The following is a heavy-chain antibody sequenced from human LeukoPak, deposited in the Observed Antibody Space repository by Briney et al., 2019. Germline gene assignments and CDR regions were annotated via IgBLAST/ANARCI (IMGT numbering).Heavy chain of an antibody. J-gene: IGHJ4*02. CDR1: GFTFSSYD. D-gene: IGHD3-3*01. V-gene: IGHV3-48*03. CDR3: AKARTLEWSLFAPYFDS. CDR2: LSDTGSTI. Sequence: PGGSLRLSCAASGFTFSSYDMNWVRQAPGKGLEWVSFLSDTGSTIYYADSVKGRFTISRDNAKNSLYMQKNSLRAEDTALYYCAKARTLEWSLFAPYFDSWGQGILVTVSA.